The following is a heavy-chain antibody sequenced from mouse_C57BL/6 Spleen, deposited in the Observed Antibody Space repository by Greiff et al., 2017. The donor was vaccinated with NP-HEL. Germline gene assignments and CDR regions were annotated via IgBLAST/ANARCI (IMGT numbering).Heavy chain of an antibody. CDR1: GYTFTDYE. CDR2: IDPETGGT. V-gene: IGHV1-15*01. CDR3: TRSDYDGYYEAMDY. Sequence: VKLQQSGAELVRPGASVTLSCKASGYTFTDYEMHWVKQTPVHGLEWIGAIDPETGGTAYNQKFKGKAILTADKSSSTAYMELRSLTSEDSAVYYCTRSDYDGYYEAMDYWGQGTSVTVSS. D-gene: IGHD2-3*01. J-gene: IGHJ4*01.